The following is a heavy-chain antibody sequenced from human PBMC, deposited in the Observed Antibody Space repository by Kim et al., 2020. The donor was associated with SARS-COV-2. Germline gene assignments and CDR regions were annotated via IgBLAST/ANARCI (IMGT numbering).Heavy chain of an antibody. V-gene: IGHV4-34*01. CDR1: GGSFSGYY. CDR3: ARGLDVVVAATPFDY. Sequence: SETLSLTCAVYGGSFSGYYWSWIRQPPGKGLEWIGEINHSGSTNYIPSLKSRVTISVDTSKNQFSLKLSSVTAADTAVYYCARGLDVVVAATPFDYWGQG. CDR2: INHSGST. J-gene: IGHJ4*02. D-gene: IGHD2-15*01.